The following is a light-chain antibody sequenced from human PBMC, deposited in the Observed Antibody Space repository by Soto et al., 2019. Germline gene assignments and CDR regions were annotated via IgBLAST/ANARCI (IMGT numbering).Light chain of an antibody. CDR1: QSVSSY. CDR2: DAS. CDR3: QQRRYWPVT. V-gene: IGKV3-11*01. J-gene: IGKJ1*01. Sequence: EIVLTQSPAILSMSPGERATISCRASQSVSSYFAWYQQKPGQAPRLLIYDASNGATGVPARFSGSGSGTDFTLTISSLEPEDFAVYYCQQRRYWPVTFGQGTKVDIK.